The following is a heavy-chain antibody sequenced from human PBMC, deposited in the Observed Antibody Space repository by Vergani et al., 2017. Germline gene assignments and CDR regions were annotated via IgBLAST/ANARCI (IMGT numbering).Heavy chain of an antibody. D-gene: IGHD3-10*01. CDR2: ISSNGGST. Sequence: EVQLVESGGGLVQPGGSLRLSCSASGFTFSSYAMHWVRQAPGKGLEYVSAISSNGGSTYYADSVKGRFTISRDNSKNTLYLQMSSLRAEDTAVYYCVKFITMVRGVITLGYGMDVWGQGTTVTVSS. CDR3: VKFITMVRGVITLGYGMDV. CDR1: GFTFSSYA. J-gene: IGHJ6*02. V-gene: IGHV3-64D*06.